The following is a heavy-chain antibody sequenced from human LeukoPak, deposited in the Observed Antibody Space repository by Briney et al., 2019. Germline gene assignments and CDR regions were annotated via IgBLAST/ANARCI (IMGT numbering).Heavy chain of an antibody. CDR2: ISPDGSST. V-gene: IGHV3-74*01. Sequence: AGGSLRLSCAASGFTFSSYWMYWVCQVPGKGLVWVSRISPDGSSTTYADSVKGRFTISRDNAKSTLLLQMNSLRAEDTAMFYCARVSSSYKLHFDYWGQGTLVTVSS. J-gene: IGHJ4*02. CDR1: GFTFSSYW. CDR3: ARVSSSYKLHFDY. D-gene: IGHD2-15*01.